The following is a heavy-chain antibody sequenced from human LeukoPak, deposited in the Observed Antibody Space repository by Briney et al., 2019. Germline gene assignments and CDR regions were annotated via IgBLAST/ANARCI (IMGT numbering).Heavy chain of an antibody. J-gene: IGHJ6*02. CDR2: IIPIFGTA. Sequence: SVNVSCKASGGTFSSYAISWVRQAPGQGLEWMGGIIPIFGTANYAQKFQGRVTITADESTSTAYMELSSLRSEDTAVYYCAREPDIVVVPAAIPPITYYYYGMDVWGQGTTVTVSS. V-gene: IGHV1-69*13. D-gene: IGHD2-2*01. CDR3: AREPDIVVVPAAIPPITYYYYGMDV. CDR1: GGTFSSYA.